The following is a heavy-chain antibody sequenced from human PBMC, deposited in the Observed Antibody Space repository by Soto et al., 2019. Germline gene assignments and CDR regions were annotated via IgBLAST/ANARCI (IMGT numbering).Heavy chain of an antibody. J-gene: IGHJ6*02. CDR2: IYTSGST. CDR3: ARGLRRRVYDFWSPPYGMDV. V-gene: IGHV4-4*07. Sequence: QVQLQESGPGLVKPSETLSLTCTVSGGSISSYYWSWIRQPAGKGLEWIGRIYTSGSTNYNPSLKSRDTMSVDTSKNQFSLKLSSVTAADTAVYYCARGLRRRVYDFWSPPYGMDVWGQGTTVTVSS. D-gene: IGHD3-3*01. CDR1: GGSISSYY.